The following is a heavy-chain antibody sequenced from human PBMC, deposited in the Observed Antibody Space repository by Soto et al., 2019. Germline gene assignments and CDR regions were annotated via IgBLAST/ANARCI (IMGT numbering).Heavy chain of an antibody. CDR2: ISYDGSNK. CDR1: GFTFSSYG. D-gene: IGHD3-10*01. V-gene: IGHV3-30*03. J-gene: IGHJ4*02. CDR3: ATDRMGAGGRGYFDY. Sequence: QVQLVESGGGVVQPGKSLRLSCAGSGFTFSSYGMDWVRQAPGKGLEWVAVISYDGSNKYYADSVKGRFTISRDNSKNTLYLQMSSLRADDTAVYYCATDRMGAGGRGYFDYWGQGTLVTVSS.